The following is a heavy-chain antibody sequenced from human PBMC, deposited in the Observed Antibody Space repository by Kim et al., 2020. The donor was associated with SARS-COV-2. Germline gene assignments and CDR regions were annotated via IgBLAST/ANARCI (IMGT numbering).Heavy chain of an antibody. CDR1: GGSFSGYY. D-gene: IGHD2-2*01. CDR3: ARVLGVVPAALDY. J-gene: IGHJ4*02. CDR2: INHSGST. V-gene: IGHV4-34*01. Sequence: SETLSLTCAVYGGSFSGYYWSWIRQPPGKGLEWIGEINHSGSTNYNPSLKSRVTISVDTSKNQFSLKLSSVTAADTAVYYCARVLGVVPAALDYWGQGTLVTVSS.